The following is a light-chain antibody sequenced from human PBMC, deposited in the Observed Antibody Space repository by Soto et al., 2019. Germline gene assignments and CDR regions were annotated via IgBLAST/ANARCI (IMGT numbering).Light chain of an antibody. CDR2: AAS. CDR3: QQYDIYPLT. V-gene: IGKV1D-16*01. Sequence: DVQMTQSPSSLSASVGDRVTMTCLASQGINSWLAWYQQKPEKAPKSLIYAASSLQTRVPSRFRGSGAGKDFTITNSNLQPDDYANYFCQQYDIYPLTFGGGTEVEI. CDR1: QGINSW. J-gene: IGKJ4*01.